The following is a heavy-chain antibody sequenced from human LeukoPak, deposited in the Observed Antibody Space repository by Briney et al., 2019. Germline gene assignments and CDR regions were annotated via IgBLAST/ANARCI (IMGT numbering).Heavy chain of an antibody. CDR3: ARAGLTVYYYYYYMDV. J-gene: IGHJ6*03. V-gene: IGHV4-34*01. D-gene: IGHD4-11*01. Sequence: SETLSLTRAVYGGSFSGYYWSWIRQPPGKGLEWIGEINHSGSTNYNPSLKSRVTISVDTSKNQFSLKLSSVTAADTAVYYCARAGLTVYYYYYYMDVWGKGTTVTVSS. CDR1: GGSFSGYY. CDR2: INHSGST.